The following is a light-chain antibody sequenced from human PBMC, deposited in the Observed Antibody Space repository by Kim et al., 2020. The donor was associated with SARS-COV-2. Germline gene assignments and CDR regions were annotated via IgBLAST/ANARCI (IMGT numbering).Light chain of an antibody. Sequence: SPEERSTLSCRASQSVANNQLAWYQQTPGQDPRLLISYASIRATGIPDRFSGSGSGTDFTLTINRLEPDDSAVYYCQQYGSVPPTFGQGTKVDIK. CDR2: YAS. J-gene: IGKJ1*01. CDR1: QSVANNQ. CDR3: QQYGSVPPT. V-gene: IGKV3-20*01.